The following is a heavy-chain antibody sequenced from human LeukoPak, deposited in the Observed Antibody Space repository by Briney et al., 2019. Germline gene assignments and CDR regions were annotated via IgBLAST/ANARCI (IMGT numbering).Heavy chain of an antibody. V-gene: IGHV3-15*01. D-gene: IGHD2-2*01. CDR2: IKSKTDGGTT. Sequence: GGSLRLSCAASGFTFSNAWMSWVRQAPGKGLEWVGRIKSKTDGGTTDYAAPVKGRFTISRDDSKNTLYLQMNSLKTEDTAVYYCTTDEGSGDIVVVPAAMRDYYYGMDVWGQGTTVTVSS. CDR1: GFTFSNAW. CDR3: TTDEGSGDIVVVPAAMRDYYYGMDV. J-gene: IGHJ6*02.